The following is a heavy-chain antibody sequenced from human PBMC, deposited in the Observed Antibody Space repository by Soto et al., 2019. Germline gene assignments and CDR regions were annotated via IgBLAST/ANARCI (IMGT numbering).Heavy chain of an antibody. CDR1: GFTFSGSA. CDR2: IRSKANSYAT. CDR3: TRTTYSSGWFADGYYSGMDV. D-gene: IGHD6-19*01. J-gene: IGHJ6*02. V-gene: IGHV3-73*02. Sequence: EVQLVESGGGLVQPGGSLKLSCAASGFTFSGSAMHWVRQASGKGLEWVGRIRSKANSYATAYAASVKGRFTISRDDSKNTAYLQMNSLKTEDTAVYYCTRTTYSSGWFADGYYSGMDVWGQGTTVTVSS.